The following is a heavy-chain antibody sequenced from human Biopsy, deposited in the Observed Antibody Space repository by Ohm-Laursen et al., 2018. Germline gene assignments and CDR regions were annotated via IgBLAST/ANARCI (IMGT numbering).Heavy chain of an antibody. V-gene: IGHV3-11*01. Sequence: SLRLSCAASGFTFSDYYMTWIRQAPGKGPEWVSYISGGSGIIYYADSVKGRFTISRDNAQNSLFLQMNSLRAADTAVYYCARATNSTGWPYYYFYGMDVWGQGTTVTVSS. CDR1: GFTFSDYY. CDR2: ISGGSGII. D-gene: IGHD2/OR15-2a*01. J-gene: IGHJ6*02. CDR3: ARATNSTGWPYYYFYGMDV.